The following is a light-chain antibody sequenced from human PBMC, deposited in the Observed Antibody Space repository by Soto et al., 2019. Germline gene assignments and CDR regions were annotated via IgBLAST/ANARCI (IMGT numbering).Light chain of an antibody. Sequence: DIQMTQSPSTLSASVGDRVTITCRASQSISSWLAWYQQKPGTAPKLLIYKASSLQSGVPSRFSGSGSGIEFTLTISSLQPDDFATYYCQQYSSYPYTFGQGTKLDIK. CDR1: QSISSW. CDR3: QQYSSYPYT. CDR2: KAS. J-gene: IGKJ2*01. V-gene: IGKV1-5*03.